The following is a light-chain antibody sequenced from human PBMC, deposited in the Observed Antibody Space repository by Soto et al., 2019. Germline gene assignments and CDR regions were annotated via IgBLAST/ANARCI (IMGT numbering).Light chain of an antibody. CDR1: QGISNY. Sequence: IQMTQSPSSLSTSVGDRVTITCRASQGISNYLAWYQQKPGKVPKLRIYAASTLQSGVPSRLSGSGSGTDFTLTITSLQPDDFATYYCQQYHTSWTFGQGTKVDI. J-gene: IGKJ1*01. V-gene: IGKV1-27*01. CDR2: AAS. CDR3: QQYHTSWT.